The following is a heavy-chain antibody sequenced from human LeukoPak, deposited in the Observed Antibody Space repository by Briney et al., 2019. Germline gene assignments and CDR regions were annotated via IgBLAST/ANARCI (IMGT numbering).Heavy chain of an antibody. J-gene: IGHJ4*02. CDR1: GFTFRSYG. Sequence: PGGSLRLSCAASGFTFRSYGMHWVRQAPGKGLEWVAFIRYDGSNKYYADSVKGRFTISRDNSKNTLYLQMNSLRAEDTAVYYCARDPKVVVVPAAIHLDYWGQGTLVTVSS. CDR3: ARDPKVVVVPAAIHLDY. CDR2: IRYDGSNK. V-gene: IGHV3-30*02. D-gene: IGHD2-2*02.